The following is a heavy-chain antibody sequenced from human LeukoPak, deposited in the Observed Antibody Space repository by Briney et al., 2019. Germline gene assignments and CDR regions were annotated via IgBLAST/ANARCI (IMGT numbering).Heavy chain of an antibody. J-gene: IGHJ3*02. D-gene: IGHD6-19*01. CDR3: ARDPYSSGWYKDAFDI. CDR2: ISGSSSYI. V-gene: IGHV3-11*06. CDR1: GFTFSDYY. Sequence: GGSLRLSCAASGFTFSDYYMSWIRQAPGKGLEWVSYISGSSSYINYADSVKGRFTISRDNTQNSLFLQLNSLRAEDTAVYYCARDPYSSGWYKDAFDIWGQGTMVTVSS.